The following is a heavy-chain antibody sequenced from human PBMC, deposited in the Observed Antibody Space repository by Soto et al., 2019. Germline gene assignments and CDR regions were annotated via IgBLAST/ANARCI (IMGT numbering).Heavy chain of an antibody. CDR2: IVYSGST. Sequence: QVQLQESGPGLVKPAETLSLTCTVSGGSISSSYWSWIRQPPGKGLEWIGYIVYSGSTSYNPSLKSRVTRSVDTSKNQVSLELTSVTAAGTAVYYCARPDGSACDIWVQGTMVSVSS. V-gene: IGHV4-59*08. D-gene: IGHD1-26*01. J-gene: IGHJ3*02. CDR1: GGSISSSY. CDR3: ARPDGSACDI.